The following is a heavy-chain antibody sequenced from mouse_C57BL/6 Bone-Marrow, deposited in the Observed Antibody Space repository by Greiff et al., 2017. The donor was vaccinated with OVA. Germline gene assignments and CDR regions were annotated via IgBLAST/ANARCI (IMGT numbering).Heavy chain of an antibody. CDR3: ARSIYYYGTRLAY. J-gene: IGHJ3*01. D-gene: IGHD1-1*01. Sequence: VQLQQSGAELARPGASVKMSCKASGYTFTSYTMHWVKQRPGQGLEWIGYINPSSGYTKYNQKFKDKATLTADKSSSTAYMQLSSLTSEDSAVYYCARSIYYYGTRLAYWGQGTLVTVSA. CDR2: INPSSGYT. CDR1: GYTFTSYT. V-gene: IGHV1-4*01.